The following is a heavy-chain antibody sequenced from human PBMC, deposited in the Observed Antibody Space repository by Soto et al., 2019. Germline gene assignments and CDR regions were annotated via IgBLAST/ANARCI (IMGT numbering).Heavy chain of an antibody. Sequence: GGSLRLSCAASGFTFRNYAIHWIRQAPGKGLEWVAVISRDGSHKYYLDSVKGRFTISRDNSKDTVNLLMNSLRDDDSAMYYCARSRNSAVADSFDFWGQGTLVTVSS. CDR2: ISRDGSHK. V-gene: IGHV3-30*04. J-gene: IGHJ4*02. D-gene: IGHD1-26*01. CDR1: GFTFRNYA. CDR3: ARSRNSAVADSFDF.